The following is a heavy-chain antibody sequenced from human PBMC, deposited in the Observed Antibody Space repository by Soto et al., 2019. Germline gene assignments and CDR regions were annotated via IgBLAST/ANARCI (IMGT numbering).Heavy chain of an antibody. D-gene: IGHD3-16*01. Sequence: PSETLSLTCTVSGGSISSGGYYWSWIRQHPGKGLEWIGYIYYSGSTYYNPSLKSRVTISVDTSKNQFSLKLSSVTAADTAVYYCARVSPIYVNPFDIWGQGTMVTVSS. CDR2: IYYSGST. V-gene: IGHV4-31*02. CDR3: ARVSPIYVNPFDI. CDR1: GGSISSGGYY. J-gene: IGHJ3*02.